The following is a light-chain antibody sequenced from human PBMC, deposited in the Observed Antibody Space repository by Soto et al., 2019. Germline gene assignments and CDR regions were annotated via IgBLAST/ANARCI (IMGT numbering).Light chain of an antibody. CDR2: AAS. CDR1: QGISSY. J-gene: IGKJ1*01. V-gene: IGKV1-8*01. CDR3: HQYYSYQWT. Sequence: AIRMTQSPSSFSASTGDRVTITCRASQGISSYLAWYQQKPGKAPKLLIYAASTLQSGVPSRFSGSGSGTDFTLTISCLQSEDYATYYCHQYYSYQWTFGQGTKV.